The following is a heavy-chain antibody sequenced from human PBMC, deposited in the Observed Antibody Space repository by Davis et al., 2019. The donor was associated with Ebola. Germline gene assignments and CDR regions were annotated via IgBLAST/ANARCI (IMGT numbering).Heavy chain of an antibody. CDR1: GFTLSNYY. Sequence: GGSLRLSCAASGFTLSNYYMSWVRQAPGKGLEWLSYSSSSGSETIYADSVKGRFTVSRDNAQNSLYLQMNSLRAEDTAVYYCVRHRFSTSHKYFEYWSQGTLVTVSS. CDR2: SSSSGSET. V-gene: IGHV3-11*06. CDR3: VRHRFSTSHKYFEY. J-gene: IGHJ4*02. D-gene: IGHD2/OR15-2a*01.